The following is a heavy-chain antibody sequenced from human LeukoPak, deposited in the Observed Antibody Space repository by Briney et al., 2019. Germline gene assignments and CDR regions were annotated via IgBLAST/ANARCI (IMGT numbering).Heavy chain of an antibody. CDR3: ARGPYYDFWSGYPSHYFDY. V-gene: IGHV4-34*01. Sequence: SSETLSLTCAVYGGSFSGYYWSWIRQPPGKGLEWIGEINHSGSTNYNPSLKSRVTISVDTSKNQFSLKLSSVTAADTAVSYCARGPYYDFWSGYPSHYFDYWGQGTLVTVSS. CDR2: INHSGST. CDR1: GGSFSGYY. D-gene: IGHD3-3*01. J-gene: IGHJ4*02.